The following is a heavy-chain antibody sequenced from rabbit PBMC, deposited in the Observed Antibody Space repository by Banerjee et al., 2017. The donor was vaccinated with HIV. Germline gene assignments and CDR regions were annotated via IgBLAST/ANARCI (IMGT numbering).Heavy chain of an antibody. CDR1: GFSFSDNYY. V-gene: IGHV1S45*01. J-gene: IGHJ4*01. CDR3: ARDRYGGGWGEYSL. D-gene: IGHD4-1*01. CDR2: IYGGNSGST. Sequence: QEQLVESGGGLVQLEGSLTLTCKASGFSFSDNYYMGWVRQPPGKGLELIACIYGGNSGSTWYASWAKGRFTISKTSSTTVTLQMTNLTVADTATYFCARDRYGGGWGEYSLWGPGTLVT.